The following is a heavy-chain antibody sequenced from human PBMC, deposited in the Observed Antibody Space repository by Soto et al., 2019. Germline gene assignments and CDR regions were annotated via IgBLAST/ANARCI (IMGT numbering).Heavy chain of an antibody. CDR2: IWYDGSNK. Sequence: GGSLRLSCAASGFTFSPYAMTWVRQAPGKGLEWVAVIWYDGSNKYYADSVKGRFTISRDNSKNTLYLRMSSLRADDTAVYYCAPMGVWGQGTTVTVSS. V-gene: IGHV3-33*08. CDR1: GFTFSPYA. J-gene: IGHJ6*02. CDR3: APMGV.